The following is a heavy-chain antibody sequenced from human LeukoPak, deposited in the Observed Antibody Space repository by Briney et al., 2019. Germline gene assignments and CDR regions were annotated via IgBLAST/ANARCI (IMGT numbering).Heavy chain of an antibody. J-gene: IGHJ5*02. CDR1: GGSISNNSYY. CDR3: ARGATTGRGLWFVP. CDR2: IYYRGNT. V-gene: IGHV4-39*07. D-gene: IGHD1-1*01. Sequence: SETLSLTCTVSGGSISNNSYYWGWIRQPPGKGLEWIGSIYYRGNTYYNSTLKSRVTISVDTSKNQFSLKLNSLTAADTAVYYCARGATTGRGLWFVPWGQGTLVTVSS.